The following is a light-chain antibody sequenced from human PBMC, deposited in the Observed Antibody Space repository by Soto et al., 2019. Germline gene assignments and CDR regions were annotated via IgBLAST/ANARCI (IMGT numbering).Light chain of an antibody. V-gene: IGLV2-11*01. CDR2: HAV. J-gene: IGLJ2*01. CDR1: TSDVGGYEY. Sequence: QSALTQPRSVSGSPGQSVTISCTGTTSDVGGYEYVSWYQQYPGKAPRLLIYHAVQRPSGVPDRFSGSKSATTASLIISGLQAEDEADYFCCSYADGQTLAFGGGTKLTVL. CDR3: CSYADGQTLA.